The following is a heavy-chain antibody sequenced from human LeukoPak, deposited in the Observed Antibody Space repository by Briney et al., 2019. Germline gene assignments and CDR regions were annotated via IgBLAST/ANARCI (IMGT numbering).Heavy chain of an antibody. CDR1: GFTFSSYA. Sequence: GGSLRLSCAASGFTFSSYAMSWVRQAPGKGLEWVSAISGSGGSTYYADSVKGRFTISRDNSKNTLYLQMNSLRAEDTAVYYCAKGRGYYDSSGYTNWFDPWGQGTLVTVSS. CDR3: AKGRGYYDSSGYTNWFDP. CDR2: ISGSGGST. V-gene: IGHV3-23*01. D-gene: IGHD3-22*01. J-gene: IGHJ5*02.